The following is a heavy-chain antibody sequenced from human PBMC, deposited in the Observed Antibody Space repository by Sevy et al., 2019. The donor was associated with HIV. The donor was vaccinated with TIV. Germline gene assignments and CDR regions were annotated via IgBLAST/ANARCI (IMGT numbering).Heavy chain of an antibody. CDR3: AKALNPALESMIEVIVRTLKGFDV. CDR2: ISGPGLST. Sequence: GGSLRLSCTASGFTFNTHAMTWVRQAPGKGLEWVSVISGPGLSTYYADSVKGRFTISRDNSKNTLYLQMNSLRVDYTATYDCAKALNPALESMIEVIVRTLKGFDVWGQGTMVTVSS. V-gene: IGHV3-23*01. D-gene: IGHD3-22*01. J-gene: IGHJ3*01. CDR1: GFTFNTHA.